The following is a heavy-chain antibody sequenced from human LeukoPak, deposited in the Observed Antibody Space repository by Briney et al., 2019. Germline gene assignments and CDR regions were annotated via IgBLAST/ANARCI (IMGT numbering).Heavy chain of an antibody. J-gene: IGHJ5*02. CDR2: MNPNSGNT. CDR1: GYTFTSYD. V-gene: IGHV1-8*01. CDR3: ARDPLYYYDSSGYNWFDP. D-gene: IGHD3-22*01. Sequence: GASVKVSCKASGYTFTSYDINWVRQATGQGLEWMGWMNPNSGNTGYAQKFQGRVTMTRNTSISTAYMELSSLRSDDTAVYYCARDPLYYYDSSGYNWFDPWGQGTLVTVSS.